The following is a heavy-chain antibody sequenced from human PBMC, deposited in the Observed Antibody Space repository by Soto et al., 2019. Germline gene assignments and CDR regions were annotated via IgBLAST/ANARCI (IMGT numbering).Heavy chain of an antibody. CDR1: GFTFSSYG. D-gene: IGHD3-22*01. CDR2: IWYDGSNK. Sequence: PGGSLRLSCAASGFTFSSYGMHWVRQAPGKGLEWVAVIWYDGSNKYYADSVKGRFTISRDNSKNTLYLQMNSLRAEDTAVYYCARDGDYYDSSGPYYFDYWGQGTLVTVSS. CDR3: ARDGDYYDSSGPYYFDY. J-gene: IGHJ4*02. V-gene: IGHV3-33*01.